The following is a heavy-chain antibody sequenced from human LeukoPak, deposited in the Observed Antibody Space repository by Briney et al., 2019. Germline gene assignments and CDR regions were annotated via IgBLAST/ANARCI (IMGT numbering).Heavy chain of an antibody. V-gene: IGHV3-23*01. CDR1: GFSFRTYA. J-gene: IGHJ5*02. Sequence: GGSLRLSCAASGFSFRTYAMSWVRQAPGKGLEWVSAISDNSGKIYYADSVKGRFTISRDNSKSTLFMQMNSLRAEDTAVYYCAREYDSSWPSWGQGTLVTVSS. CDR2: ISDNSGKI. CDR3: AREYDSSWPS. D-gene: IGHD3-22*01.